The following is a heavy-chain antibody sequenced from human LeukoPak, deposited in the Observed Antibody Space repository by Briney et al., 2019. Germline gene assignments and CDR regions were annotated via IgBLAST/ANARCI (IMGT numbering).Heavy chain of an antibody. D-gene: IGHD6-13*01. J-gene: IGHJ6*03. CDR1: GFTFSSYG. V-gene: IGHV3-30*02. CDR3: AKGIAAADYYYMDV. Sequence: GGSLRLSCAASGFTFSSYGMHWVRQAPGKGLEWVAFIRYDGSNKYYADSVKGRFTISRDNSKNTLYLQMSSLTTEDTAVYYCAKGIAAADYYYMDVWGEGTTVTVSS. CDR2: IRYDGSNK.